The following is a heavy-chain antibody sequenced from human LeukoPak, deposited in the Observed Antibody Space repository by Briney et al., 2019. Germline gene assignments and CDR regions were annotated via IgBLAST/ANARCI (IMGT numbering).Heavy chain of an antibody. J-gene: IGHJ4*02. V-gene: IGHV3-23*01. CDR3: AKEGSGSLYYFDY. Sequence: GGSLRLSCAASGFTFNNYGMSWVRQAPGKGLEWVSAISGSGGSTYYADSVKGRFAISRDNSKNTLYLQMNSLRAEDTAVYYCAKEGSGSLYYFDYWGQGTLVTVPS. CDR2: ISGSGGST. CDR1: GFTFNNYG. D-gene: IGHD3-10*01.